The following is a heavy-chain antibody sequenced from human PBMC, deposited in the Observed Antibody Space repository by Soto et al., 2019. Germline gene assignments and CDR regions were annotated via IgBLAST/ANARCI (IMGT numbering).Heavy chain of an antibody. Sequence: ETLSLTCTVSGGSISSYYWSWIRQPPGKGLEWIGYIYYSGSTNYNPSLKSRVTISVDTSKNQFSLKLSSVTAADTAVYYCARLPGIAVAEYYYYGMDVWGQGTTVTVSS. CDR2: IYYSGST. CDR3: ARLPGIAVAEYYYYGMDV. D-gene: IGHD6-19*01. J-gene: IGHJ6*02. V-gene: IGHV4-59*08. CDR1: GGSISSYY.